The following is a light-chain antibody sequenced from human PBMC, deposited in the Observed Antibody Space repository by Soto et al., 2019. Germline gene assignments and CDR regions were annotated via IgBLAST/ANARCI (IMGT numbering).Light chain of an antibody. J-gene: IGKJ1*01. CDR3: QQYYSYPPT. CDR1: QGISSY. Sequence: SSLSASTGDRVTITCRASQGISSYLAWYQQKPGKAPKLLIYAASTLQSGVPSRFSGSGSGTDFTLTISCLQSEDFATYYCQQYYSYPPTVGQGTKVDIK. V-gene: IGKV1-8*01. CDR2: AAS.